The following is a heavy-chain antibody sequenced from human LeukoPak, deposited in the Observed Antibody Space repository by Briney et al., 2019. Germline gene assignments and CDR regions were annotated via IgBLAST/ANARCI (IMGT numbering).Heavy chain of an antibody. CDR1: GITFSNHA. CDR2: ISGSAHKI. CDR3: AGRVAGYSSGYVY. Sequence: GRSLRLSCVASGITFSNHAVSWVRQAPEKGLGWVSVISGSAHKIRYADSVKGRFTISRDNSENIVYLQMNNLRAEDTAVYYCAGRVAGYSSGYVYWGQGTLVTVSS. J-gene: IGHJ4*02. V-gene: IGHV3-23*01. D-gene: IGHD5-18*01.